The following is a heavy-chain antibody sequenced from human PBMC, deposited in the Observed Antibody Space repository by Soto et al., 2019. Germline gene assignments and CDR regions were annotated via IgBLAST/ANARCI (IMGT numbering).Heavy chain of an antibody. V-gene: IGHV3-33*01. CDR3: ARGPAYYYGMDV. CDR2: IWYDRSNK. J-gene: IGHJ6*02. CDR1: GFTFSSYG. Sequence: QVQLVESGGGVVQPGRSLRLSCAASGFTFSSYGMHWVRQAPGKGLEWVAVIWYDRSNKYYADSVKGRFTISRDNSKNTLYLQMNSLRAEDTAVYYCARGPAYYYGMDVWGQGTTVTVSS.